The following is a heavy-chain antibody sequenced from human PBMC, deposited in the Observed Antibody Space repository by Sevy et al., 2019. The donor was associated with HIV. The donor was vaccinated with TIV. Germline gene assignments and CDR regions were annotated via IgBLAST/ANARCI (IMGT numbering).Heavy chain of an antibody. CDR1: GDSINTYY. J-gene: IGHJ4*02. CDR3: ARLRWDLVVVPGATPGCYFDS. D-gene: IGHD2-2*02. V-gene: IGHV4-59*08. CDR2: VSHSGNT. Sequence: SETLSLTCTVSGDSINTYYWSWIRQPPGKGLEWIGYVSHSGNTNYNPSLKSRVSMSVDTSTNQSSMKVKSVTAADTAVYYCARLRWDLVVVPGATPGCYFDSWGQGTLVTVSS.